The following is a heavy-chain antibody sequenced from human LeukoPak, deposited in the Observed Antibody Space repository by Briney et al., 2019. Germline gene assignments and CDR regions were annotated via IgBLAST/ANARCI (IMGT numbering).Heavy chain of an antibody. CDR2: ISYDGSNK. CDR3: ATSGIVGATWGEVQSDY. CDR1: GFTFSSYG. D-gene: IGHD1-26*01. V-gene: IGHV3-30*03. Sequence: GGSLRLSCAASGFTFSSYGMHWVRQAPGKGLEWVAVISYDGSNKYYADSVKGRFTISRDNSKSTLYLQMNSLRAEDTAVYYCATSGIVGATWGEVQSDYWGQGTLVTVSS. J-gene: IGHJ4*02.